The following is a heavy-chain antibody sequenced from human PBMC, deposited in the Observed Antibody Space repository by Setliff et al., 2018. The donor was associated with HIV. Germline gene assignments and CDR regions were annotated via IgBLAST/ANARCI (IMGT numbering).Heavy chain of an antibody. V-gene: IGHV4-39*01. D-gene: IGHD3-22*01. J-gene: IGHJ4*02. CDR1: GGSTSSSSYY. CDR3: ARRRYYYDSSGLFDN. CDR2: IYYSGST. Sequence: PSETLSLTCTVSGGSTSSSSYYWGWIRQPPGKGLEWIGSIYYSGSTYYNPSLKSRVTISVDTSKNQFSLKLSSVTAADTAVYYCARRRYYYDSSGLFDNWGQGTLVTVSS.